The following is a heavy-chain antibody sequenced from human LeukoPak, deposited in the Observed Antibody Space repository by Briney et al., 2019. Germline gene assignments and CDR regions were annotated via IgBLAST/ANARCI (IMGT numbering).Heavy chain of an antibody. CDR2: VSYTGTT. Sequence: SGTLSLTCSVSGGSINSYYWSWIRQPPGKGLEWIGWVSYTGTTYFNPSLKSRVTISVDTSKNQFSLRLTSVTAADTAVFFCARNVGGLRGFDYWGQGTLVTVSS. CDR1: GGSINSYY. D-gene: IGHD3-10*01. J-gene: IGHJ4*02. CDR3: ARNVGGLRGFDY. V-gene: IGHV4-59*01.